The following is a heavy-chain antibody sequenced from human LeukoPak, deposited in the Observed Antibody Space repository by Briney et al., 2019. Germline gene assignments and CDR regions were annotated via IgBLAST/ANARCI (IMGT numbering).Heavy chain of an antibody. CDR3: ARSDSHYSSGYPGGFDI. CDR1: GFTFNTYS. V-gene: IGHV3-21*01. D-gene: IGHD3-22*01. J-gene: IGHJ3*02. CDR2: IDSSGGYM. Sequence: GGSLRLSCEASGFTFNTYSMNWARQAPGKGLEWVSSIDSSGGYMFYADSVKGRFTISRDNAKNSLYLQMNSLRAEDTAVYYCARSDSHYSSGYPGGFDIWGQGTMVTVSS.